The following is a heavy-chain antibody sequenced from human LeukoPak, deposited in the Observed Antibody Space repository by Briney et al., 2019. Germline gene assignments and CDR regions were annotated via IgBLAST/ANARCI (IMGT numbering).Heavy chain of an antibody. D-gene: IGHD6-19*01. Sequence: GGSLRLSCAASGFTFSSYAMSWVRQAPGKGLDWVSLISDSVGGTYYADSVKGRFTISRDNSKNTLYLQMNSLRDEDTAVYYCAKGGSSGWYHLDFWGQGTLLTVSS. CDR2: ISDSVGGT. V-gene: IGHV3-23*01. J-gene: IGHJ4*02. CDR1: GFTFSSYA. CDR3: AKGGSSGWYHLDF.